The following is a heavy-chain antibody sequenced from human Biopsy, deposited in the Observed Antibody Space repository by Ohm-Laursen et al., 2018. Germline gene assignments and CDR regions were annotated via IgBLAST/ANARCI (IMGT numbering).Heavy chain of an antibody. CDR2: IIPVSDTA. Sequence: SVKVSCKASGYTFGNYGVSWVRQAPGQGLEWLGGIIPVSDTANYAQKFQGRVTITADKPTSTAYMELSSLRSEDTALYYCASSSYCGRTTCYQNYGMDVWGQGTTVTVSS. J-gene: IGHJ6*01. D-gene: IGHD2-2*01. CDR3: ASSSYCGRTTCYQNYGMDV. V-gene: IGHV1-69*06. CDR1: GYTFGNYG.